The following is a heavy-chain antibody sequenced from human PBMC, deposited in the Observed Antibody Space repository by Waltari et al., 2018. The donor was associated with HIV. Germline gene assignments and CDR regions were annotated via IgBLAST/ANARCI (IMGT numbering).Heavy chain of an antibody. D-gene: IGHD2-2*01. V-gene: IGHV3-30*18. CDR1: GFSFSTYG. J-gene: IGHJ6*02. CDR3: AKVKKYQALSVFPDYYYGMDV. Sequence: QVQLVESGGGVVQPGRSLRLSCAASGFSFSTYGMHWVRQAPGKGLEWVAVISYDGSNKYYGDSGKGRFTISRDDSQNTLSLQMNSLRAEDTAVYYCAKVKKYQALSVFPDYYYGMDVWGQGTTVTVSS. CDR2: ISYDGSNK.